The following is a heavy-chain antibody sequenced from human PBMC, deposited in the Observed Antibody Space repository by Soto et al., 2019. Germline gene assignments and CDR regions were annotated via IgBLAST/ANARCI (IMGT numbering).Heavy chain of an antibody. CDR2: INHSGST. Sequence: SETLSLTCAVYGGSFSGYYWSWIRQPPGKGLEWIGYINHSGSTNYNPSLKSRVTISIDTSKNQFSLTLKSVTAADTAVYYCASGGNWFDPWGQGGLVTVSS. J-gene: IGHJ5*02. CDR1: GGSFSGYY. V-gene: IGHV4-34*01. CDR3: ASGGNWFDP.